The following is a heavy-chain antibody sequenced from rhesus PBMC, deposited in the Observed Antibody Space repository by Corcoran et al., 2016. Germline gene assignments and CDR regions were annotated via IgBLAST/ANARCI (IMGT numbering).Heavy chain of an antibody. V-gene: IGHV4-122*02. CDR2: ISYSGST. Sequence: QVQLQESGPGLVKPSETLALTCAVSGGSISSSYYYWSWIRPAPGKGLEWIGYISYSGSTSYNPSLKSRVTISRDTSKNQFSLKLSSVTAADTAVYYCASFRKRAVPLGDYWGQGVLVTVSS. D-gene: IGHD2-15*01. J-gene: IGHJ4*01. CDR3: ASFRKRAVPLGDY. CDR1: GGSISSSYYY.